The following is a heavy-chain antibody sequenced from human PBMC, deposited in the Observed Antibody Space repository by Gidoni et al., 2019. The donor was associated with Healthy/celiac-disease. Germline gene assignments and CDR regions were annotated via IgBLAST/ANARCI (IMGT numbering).Heavy chain of an antibody. CDR2: IYWNDDK. CDR1: GFSLSTSGVG. CDR3: AHRPPKLGKWGGYYFDY. D-gene: IGHD7-27*01. V-gene: IGHV2-5*01. Sequence: QITLKESGPTLVKPTQTLTLTCTFSGFSLSTSGVGVGWIRQPPGKALEWLALIYWNDDKRYSPSLKSRLTITKDTSKNQVVLTMTNMDPVDTATYYCAHRPPKLGKWGGYYFDYWGQGTLVTVSS. J-gene: IGHJ4*02.